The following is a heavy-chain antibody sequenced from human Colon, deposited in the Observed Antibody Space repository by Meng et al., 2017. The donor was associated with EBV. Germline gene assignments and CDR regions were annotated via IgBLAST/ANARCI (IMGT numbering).Heavy chain of an antibody. J-gene: IGHJ4*02. V-gene: IGHV4-4*02. CDR2: IYRGGGT. D-gene: IGHD2-2*01. CDR3: ARVRVIPAAVGFDY. CDR1: GGSISTSDW. Sequence: QVQLQGSGPGLVELSGTLSLTCAVSGGSISTSDWWSWVRQPPGKGLEWIGEIYRGGGTNYNPSFKSRVTISVDTSNNHFSLKLSYVTAADTAVYYCARVRVIPAAVGFDYWGQGTLVTVSS.